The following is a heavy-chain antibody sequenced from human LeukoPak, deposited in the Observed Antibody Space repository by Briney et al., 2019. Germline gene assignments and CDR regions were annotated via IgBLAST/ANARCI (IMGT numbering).Heavy chain of an antibody. V-gene: IGHV4-59*01. D-gene: IGHD2-21*02. CDR1: GGSISGFR. J-gene: IGHJ4*02. Sequence: SETLSLTCTVSGGSISGFRWSWIRQPPGKGLEWIAYISSSGSTNYNPSLRGRVTISLDTSKKHFSLNLTSVTAADTALYLCARGDSCGGDSCFDHWGQGTLVIVSS. CDR2: ISSSGST. CDR3: ARGDSCGGDSCFDH.